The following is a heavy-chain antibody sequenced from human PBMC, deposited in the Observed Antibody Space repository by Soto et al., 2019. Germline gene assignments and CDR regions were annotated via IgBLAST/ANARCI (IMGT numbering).Heavy chain of an antibody. J-gene: IGHJ5*02. D-gene: IGHD5-18*01. CDR2: INAGNGNT. CDR1: GYTFTSYA. V-gene: IGHV1-3*01. CDR3: ARDKLDTAMVTSWFDT. Sequence: GASVKVSCKASGYTFTSYAMHWVRQAPGQRLEWMGWINAGNGNTKYSQKFQGRVTITRDTSASTAYMELSSLRSEDTAVYYCARDKLDTAMVTSWFDTWGQGTLVTVSS.